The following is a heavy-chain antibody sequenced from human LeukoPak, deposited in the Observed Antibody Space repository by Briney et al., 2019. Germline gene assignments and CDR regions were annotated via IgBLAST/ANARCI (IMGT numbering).Heavy chain of an antibody. CDR1: GFTFRDYA. J-gene: IGHJ4*02. V-gene: IGHV3-23*01. Sequence: GGSLRLSCAASGFTFRDYAMTWVRQAPGKGPEWVSTFSAGGNRTYYADSVKGRFIIARDNSKNTLYLQMNSLRAEDTAVYYCAKVLSKIYIYGPFDYWGQGSLVTVSS. CDR2: FSAGGNRT. CDR3: AKVLSKIYIYGPFDY. D-gene: IGHD3-10*01.